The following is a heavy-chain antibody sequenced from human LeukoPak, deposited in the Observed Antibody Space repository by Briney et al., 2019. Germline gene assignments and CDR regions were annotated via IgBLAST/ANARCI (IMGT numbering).Heavy chain of an antibody. CDR1: GGSISSGSYY. CDR3: ARDLSTYSSGWSEAFDI. D-gene: IGHD6-19*01. J-gene: IGHJ3*02. Sequence: PSETLSLTCTVSGGSISSGSYYWSWIRQPAGKGLEWIGRIYTSGSTNYNPSLKSRVTISVDTSKNQFSLKLSSVTAADTAVYYCARDLSTYSSGWSEAFDIWGQGTMVTVSS. V-gene: IGHV4-61*02. CDR2: IYTSGST.